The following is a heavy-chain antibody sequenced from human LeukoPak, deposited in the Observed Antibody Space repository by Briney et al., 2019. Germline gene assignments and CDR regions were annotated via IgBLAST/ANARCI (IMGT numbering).Heavy chain of an antibody. CDR2: IYYDGST. Sequence: PSETPTLTYIVSGGPMRSASYYWDWIRQPPGKGLEWIGTIYYDGSTSHYTPSLKSRVTMFVDTAKNHFSLNRSSVTAADTAVCYCAGQGVGLALDYWGQGMLVTVSS. D-gene: IGHD1-26*01. V-gene: IGHV4-39*01. CDR1: GGPMRSASYY. CDR3: AGQGVGLALDY. J-gene: IGHJ4*02.